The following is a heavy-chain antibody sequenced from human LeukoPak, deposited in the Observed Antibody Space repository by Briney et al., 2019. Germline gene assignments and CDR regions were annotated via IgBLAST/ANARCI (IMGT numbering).Heavy chain of an antibody. CDR2: IYPGDSDT. V-gene: IGHV5-51*01. CDR3: ASPGYYDSSGYYRDY. D-gene: IGHD3-22*01. CDR1: GYSFTSYW. J-gene: IGHJ4*02. Sequence: GESLKISCKGSGYSFTSYWIGWVRQMPGKGLEWMGIIYPGDSDTRYSPSFQGQVTISADKSISTAYLQWSSLKASDTAMYYCASPGYYDSSGYYRDYWGQGTLVTVSS.